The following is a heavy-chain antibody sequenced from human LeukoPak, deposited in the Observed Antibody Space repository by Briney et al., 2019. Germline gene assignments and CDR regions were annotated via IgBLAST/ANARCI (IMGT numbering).Heavy chain of an antibody. Sequence: SETLSLTCIVSGGSISNYYWSWIRQPPGKGLEWIGYIYYSGSTNYNPSLKSRVTISVDTSKNQFSLKLGSVTAADTAVYYCARLWSNAFDYWGQGNPVTVSS. V-gene: IGHV4-59*08. CDR3: ARLWSNAFDY. D-gene: IGHD2-21*01. J-gene: IGHJ4*02. CDR1: GGSISNYY. CDR2: IYYSGST.